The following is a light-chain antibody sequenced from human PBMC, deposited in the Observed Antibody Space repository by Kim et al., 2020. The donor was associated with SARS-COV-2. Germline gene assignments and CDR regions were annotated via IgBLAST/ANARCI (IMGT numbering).Light chain of an antibody. CDR1: QNIGIY. CDR3: QRRRNWPIT. J-gene: IGKJ5*01. Sequence: EIVLTQSPATLSLSPGERATLSCRASQNIGIYLAWYQQKPGQAPSLLIYHASNRATGIPARCSGSGSGTDFTLTTTSLEPEDFAVYYCQRRRNWPITFGRGTRLEIK. CDR2: HAS. V-gene: IGKV3-11*01.